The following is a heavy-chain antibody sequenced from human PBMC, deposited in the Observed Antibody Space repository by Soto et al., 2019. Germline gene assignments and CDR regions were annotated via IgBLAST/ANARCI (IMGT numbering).Heavy chain of an antibody. CDR2: ISSSSSNI. Sequence: PGGSQRLSYAASGFTFGGYDVSWVRQAPGKGLEWVSSISSSSSNIYYADSVKGRFTISRDNAKNSLYLQMNSLRAEDTAVYYCARVEMATRGIDYWGQGTLVTVSS. D-gene: IGHD5-12*01. V-gene: IGHV3-21*01. CDR1: GFTFGGYD. J-gene: IGHJ4*02. CDR3: ARVEMATRGIDY.